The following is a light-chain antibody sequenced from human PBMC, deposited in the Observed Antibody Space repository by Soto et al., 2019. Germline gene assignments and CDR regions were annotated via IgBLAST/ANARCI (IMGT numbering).Light chain of an antibody. V-gene: IGLV2-14*03. CDR2: DVS. J-gene: IGLJ2*01. Sequence: QSALTQPASVSASPGQSITISCTGSSSDVGSYNYVSWYQQHPGKAPKLMIYDVSSRPSGVSNRFSGSKSGNTASLTISGLQAEDEADYYCSSYTSSSTRVFGGGTKLTV. CDR3: SSYTSSSTRV. CDR1: SSDVGSYNY.